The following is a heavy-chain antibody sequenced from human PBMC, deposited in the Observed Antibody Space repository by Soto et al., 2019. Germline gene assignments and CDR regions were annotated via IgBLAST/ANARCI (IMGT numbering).Heavy chain of an antibody. V-gene: IGHV4-34*02. CDR1: GGSSSAYY. CDR3: ARQKNYWFYGMDV. D-gene: IGHD2-15*01. CDR2: IIHSGAT. J-gene: IGHJ6*02. Sequence: QVQIEQWGAGLLKPSETLSLTCAVYGGSSSAYYWSWIRQPPGKGLEWIGQIIHSGATDYNPSHKSRVSISGDTYKNQFSLILTSVTAADTAVYYCARQKNYWFYGMDVWGQWTTVTVSS.